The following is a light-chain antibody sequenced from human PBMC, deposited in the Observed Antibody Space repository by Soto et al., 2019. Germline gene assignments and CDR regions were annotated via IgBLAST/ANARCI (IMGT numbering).Light chain of an antibody. J-gene: IGKJ1*01. CDR2: AAA. V-gene: IGKV1-39*01. CDR3: KQCYSSPRT. CDR1: QRISTY. Sequence: DIQMTQSPSTLFASVGDRVTITCRASQRISTYLNWYQQKLGKAPTLLIYAAATLQSGVPSRFSGGGSGTDFTLTISSLQPEDFATYFCKQCYSSPRTFGQGTKVEMK.